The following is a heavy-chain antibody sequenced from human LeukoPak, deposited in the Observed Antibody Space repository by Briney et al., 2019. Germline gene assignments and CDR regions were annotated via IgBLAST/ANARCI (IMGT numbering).Heavy chain of an antibody. CDR2: IIGSGRTT. D-gene: IGHD1-26*01. CDR1: GFTFISYF. Sequence: GGSLRLSCEASGFTFISYFMGWVRQAPGKGLEWVASIIGSGRTTKYADAVKGRFTISRDNSKNSLYLQMSSLIVDDTAVYYCVREGRGIVGASAYWGRGSLVAVSS. V-gene: IGHV3-23*01. J-gene: IGHJ4*02. CDR3: VREGRGIVGASAY.